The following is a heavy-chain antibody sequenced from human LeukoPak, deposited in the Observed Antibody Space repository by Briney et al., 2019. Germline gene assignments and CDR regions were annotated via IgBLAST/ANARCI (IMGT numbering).Heavy chain of an antibody. D-gene: IGHD2/OR15-2a*01. CDR2: ISAGGDGT. CDR3: AKSLLTTAAGTGRAFDI. J-gene: IGHJ3*02. Sequence: GGSLRLSCAASAFSFSRYPMGWGRQAPGKGLGWGSGISAGGDGTYHADPEKGRFTISRGNSKNTWFRQMNNLRAEDTAKYYCAKSLLTTAAGTGRAFDIWGQGTMVTVSS. CDR1: AFSFSRYP. V-gene: IGHV3-23*01.